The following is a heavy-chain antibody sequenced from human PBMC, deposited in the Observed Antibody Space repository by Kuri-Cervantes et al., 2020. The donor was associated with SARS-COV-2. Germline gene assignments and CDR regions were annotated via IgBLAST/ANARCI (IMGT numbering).Heavy chain of an antibody. V-gene: IGHV3-23*01. J-gene: IGHJ4*02. D-gene: IGHD4-23*01. Sequence: GGSLRLSCAASGFTFSSYAMSWVRQAPGKGLEWVSAISGSGGSTYYADSVKGRFTISRDNSKNTLYLQMNSLRAEDTAVYYCAKAPRPHWGGDNSGDYWGQGTLVTVSS. CDR1: GFTFSSYA. CDR2: ISGSGGST. CDR3: AKAPRPHWGGDNSGDY.